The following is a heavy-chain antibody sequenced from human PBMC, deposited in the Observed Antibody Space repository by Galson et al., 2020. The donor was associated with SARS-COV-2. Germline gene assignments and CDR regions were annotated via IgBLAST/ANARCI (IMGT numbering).Heavy chain of an antibody. V-gene: IGHV4-4*07. CDR3: ARDMVRGAAGRGDCSYVAVDF. CDR1: GGSISSYY. CDR2: IYTSGST. D-gene: IGHD3-10*01. Sequence: LETLSLTCTVSGGSISSYYWTWIRQPPGKGLEWIGRIYTSGSTNYNPSLKSRVTMSVDTSKNQFSLKLSSVTAADTAVYYCARDMVRGAAGRGDCSYVAVDFGGNGGTFAFS. J-gene: IGHJ6*03.